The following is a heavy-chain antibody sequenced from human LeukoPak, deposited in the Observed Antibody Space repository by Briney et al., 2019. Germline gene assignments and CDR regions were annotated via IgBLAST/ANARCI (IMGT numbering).Heavy chain of an antibody. CDR2: IGAYSGNT. CDR3: AISQGSYYDTSGYLGGDY. Sequence: GASVTVSCRASGYTFTNYGIFWVRQAPGQGLEWMGWIGAYSGNTNYAQKLQGRVTMTTETSTSTAYMELESLRSDDTAVYYCAISQGSYYDTSGYLGGDYWGQGTLVTVSS. D-gene: IGHD3-22*01. V-gene: IGHV1-18*01. J-gene: IGHJ4*02. CDR1: GYTFTNYG.